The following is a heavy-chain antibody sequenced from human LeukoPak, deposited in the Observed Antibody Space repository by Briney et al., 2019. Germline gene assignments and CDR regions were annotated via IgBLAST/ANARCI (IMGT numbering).Heavy chain of an antibody. CDR1: GFTFSNFW. V-gene: IGHV3-74*01. J-gene: IGHJ4*02. CDR2: INSDGSDT. CDR3: VGGYDPHY. D-gene: IGHD2-8*02. Sequence: QPGGSLRLSCAASGFTFSNFWMHWVRQAPGKGLVWVSRINSDGSDTGYADSVKGRLTISRDNAKNTLYLQMNSLRAEDTAIYYCVGGYDPHYWGQGTLVTVSS.